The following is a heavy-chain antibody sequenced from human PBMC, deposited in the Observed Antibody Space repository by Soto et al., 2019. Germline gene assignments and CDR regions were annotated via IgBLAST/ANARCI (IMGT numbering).Heavy chain of an antibody. D-gene: IGHD2-2*01. CDR1: GGSISSGGYS. CDR2: IYHSGST. CDR3: ARAYCISTSCAAWNGMDV. V-gene: IGHV4-30-2*01. Sequence: QLQLQESGSGLVKPSQTLSLTCAVSGGSISSGGYSWSWIRQPPGKGLEWIGYIYHSGSTYYNPSLKSRVTISVDRSKNQFSLKLSSVTAADTGVYYCARAYCISTSCAAWNGMDVWGQGTTVTVSS. J-gene: IGHJ6*02.